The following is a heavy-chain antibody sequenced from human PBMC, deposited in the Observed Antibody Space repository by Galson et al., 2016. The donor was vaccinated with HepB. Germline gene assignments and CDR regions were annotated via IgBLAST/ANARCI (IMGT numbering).Heavy chain of an antibody. CDR2: IGTAGDT. D-gene: IGHD3-10*01. CDR1: GFTFRTYD. CDR3: ARGPYRRSSFYYGMDV. Sequence: SLRLSCAASGFTFRTYDMHWVRQTKTKGLEWVSAIGTAGDTYYPDSVKSRFTISRENAKNSLYLQMNSLRAGDTAVYYCARGPYRRSSFYYGMDVWGQGTTATVSS. J-gene: IGHJ6*02. V-gene: IGHV3-13*01.